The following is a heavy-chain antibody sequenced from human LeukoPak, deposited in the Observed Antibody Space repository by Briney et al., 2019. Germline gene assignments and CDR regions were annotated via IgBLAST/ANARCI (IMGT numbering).Heavy chain of an antibody. CDR2: INPNSGGT. J-gene: IGHJ5*02. CDR3: ARAMDDYGKNWFDP. V-gene: IGHV1-2*06. Sequence: GASVKVSCKTSGYTFTGYYIHWVRRAPGQGLEWLGRINPNSGGTSSAQKFRGRVTMTRDTSITTAYMELSSLRFDDTAVYYCARAMDDYGKNWFDPWGQGTLVTVSS. D-gene: IGHD4-17*01. CDR1: GYTFTGYY.